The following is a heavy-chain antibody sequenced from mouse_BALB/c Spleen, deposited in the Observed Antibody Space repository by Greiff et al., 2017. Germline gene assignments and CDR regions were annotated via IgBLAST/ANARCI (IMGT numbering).Heavy chain of an antibody. Sequence: EVQGVESGGGLVQPGGSMKLSCVASGFTFSNYWMNWVRQSPEKGLEWVAEIRLKSNNYATHYAESVKGRFTISRDDSKSSVYLQMNNLRAEDTGIYYCTRYDYDAMDYWGQGTSVTVSS. CDR1: GFTFSNYW. V-gene: IGHV6-6*02. CDR2: IRLKSNNYAT. CDR3: TRYDYDAMDY. J-gene: IGHJ4*01.